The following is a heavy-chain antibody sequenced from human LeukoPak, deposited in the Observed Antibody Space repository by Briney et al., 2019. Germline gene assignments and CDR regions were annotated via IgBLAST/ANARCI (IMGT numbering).Heavy chain of an antibody. J-gene: IGHJ4*02. CDR1: GFPFRSYA. CDR3: AKCGAYDSRYYFDY. V-gene: IGHV3-23*01. D-gene: IGHD3-22*01. Sequence: GGSLSLSCAASGFPFRSYAMNWVGQAPGKGLAWVSVISGSGGSTYYADSVKGRFTISRDNSKNTLYLQMNSLRAEDTAVYYCAKCGAYDSRYYFDYWGQGTLVTVSS. CDR2: ISGSGGST.